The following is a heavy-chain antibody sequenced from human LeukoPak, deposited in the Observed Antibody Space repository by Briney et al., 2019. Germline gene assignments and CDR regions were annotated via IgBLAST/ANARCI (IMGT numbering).Heavy chain of an antibody. CDR2: ISGNGGST. CDR1: GFTFSSYA. CDR3: AKSSTYSGSLIDY. V-gene: IGHV3-23*01. Sequence: GGSLRLSCAASGFTFSSYAMRWVRQAPGKGLEWVSSISGNGGSTYYADSAKGRFTISRDNSKNTLYLQVNSLRAEDTAVYYCAKSSTYSGSLIDYWGQGTLVSVSS. D-gene: IGHD1-26*01. J-gene: IGHJ4*02.